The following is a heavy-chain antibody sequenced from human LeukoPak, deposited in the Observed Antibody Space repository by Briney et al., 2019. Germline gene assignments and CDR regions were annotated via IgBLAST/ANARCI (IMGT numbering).Heavy chain of an antibody. CDR2: IWYDGSNK. V-gene: IGHV3-33*01. CDR3: ARDRYHDILTGPYYFDY. J-gene: IGHJ4*02. CDR1: GFTFSSYG. D-gene: IGHD3-9*01. Sequence: AGGSLRLSCAASGFTFSSYGMHWVRQAPGKGLEWVAVIWYDGSNKYYADSVKGRFTISRDNSKNTLYLQMNSLRAEDTAVYYRARDRYHDILTGPYYFDYWGQGTLVTVSS.